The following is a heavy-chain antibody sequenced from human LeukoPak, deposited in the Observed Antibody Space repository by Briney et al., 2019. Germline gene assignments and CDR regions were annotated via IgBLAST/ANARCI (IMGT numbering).Heavy chain of an antibody. CDR2: IYSGGST. Sequence: PGGSLRLSCAASGFTVSSNYMSWVRQAPGKGLEWVSVIYSGGSTYYADSVRGRFTISRDNAKNSVFLQLTSLTVEDTAVYYCATEGQRVYPYYDFWNGFFRWGQGALVTVSP. CDR3: ATEGQRVYPYYDFWNGFFR. J-gene: IGHJ4*02. V-gene: IGHV3-66*01. CDR1: GFTVSSNY. D-gene: IGHD3-3*01.